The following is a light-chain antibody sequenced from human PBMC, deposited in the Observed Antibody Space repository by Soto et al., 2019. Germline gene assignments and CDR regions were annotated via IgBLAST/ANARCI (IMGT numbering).Light chain of an antibody. CDR2: DAS. CDR1: QSVSSY. J-gene: IGKJ3*01. Sequence: EIVLTQSPATLSLSPGERATLSCRASQSVSSYLAWYQQKPGQAPRLLIYDASNRATGIPARFSGSGSGTDFTLTIRSLEPEDFAVYYCQQRSNWPPNTFGPGTKVDIK. V-gene: IGKV3-11*01. CDR3: QQRSNWPPNT.